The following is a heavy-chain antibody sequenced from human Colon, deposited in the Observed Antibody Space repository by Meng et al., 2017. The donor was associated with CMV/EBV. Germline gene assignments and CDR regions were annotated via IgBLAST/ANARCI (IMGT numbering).Heavy chain of an antibody. Sequence: GESLKISCAASGFTFSSYSMNWVRQALGKGLEWIASISTASTYIYYAESLKGRFTISRDNAKDSLDLHMNSLSAEDTAVYYCVRENLPPRRLDVWGQGTTVTVSS. CDR2: ISTASTYI. J-gene: IGHJ6*02. CDR1: GFTFSSYS. V-gene: IGHV3-21*01. D-gene: IGHD1-14*01. CDR3: VRENLPPRRLDV.